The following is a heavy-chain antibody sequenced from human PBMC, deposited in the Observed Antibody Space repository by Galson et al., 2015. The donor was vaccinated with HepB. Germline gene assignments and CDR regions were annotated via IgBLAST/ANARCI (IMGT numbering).Heavy chain of an antibody. CDR3: AKDPRSSRGDY. CDR2: ISGSGGTT. CDR1: EFTFSSYA. Sequence: SLRLSCAASEFTFSSYAMSWVRQAPGKGLEWVSGISGSGGTTYNADSVKGRFTISRDNSKNTLYLQMNSLRADDTAVYYCAKDPRSSRGDYWRQGTLVTVSS. D-gene: IGHD2-2*01. V-gene: IGHV3-23*01. J-gene: IGHJ4*02.